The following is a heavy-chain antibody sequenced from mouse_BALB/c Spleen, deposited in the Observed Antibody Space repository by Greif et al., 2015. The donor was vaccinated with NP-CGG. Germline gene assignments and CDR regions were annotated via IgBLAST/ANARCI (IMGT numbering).Heavy chain of an antibody. CDR1: GYSITSDYA. Sequence: EVKLQESGPGLVKPSQSLSLTCTVTGYSITSDYAWNWIRQFPGNKLEWMGYISYSGSTSYNPSLKSRISITRDTSKNQFFLQLNSVTTEDTATYYCARWFDYWGQGTTLTVSS. V-gene: IGHV3-2*02. CDR2: ISYSGST. CDR3: ARWFDY. J-gene: IGHJ2*01.